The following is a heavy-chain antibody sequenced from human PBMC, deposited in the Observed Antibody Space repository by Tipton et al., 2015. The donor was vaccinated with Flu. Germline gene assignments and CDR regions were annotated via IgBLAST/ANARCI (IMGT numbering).Heavy chain of an antibody. D-gene: IGHD3-10*01. CDR3: ARVGGYYGSGSYYYYSYGMDV. V-gene: IGHV4-34*01. Sequence: TLSLTCAVYGGSFSGYYWSWIRQPPGKGLEWIGEINHSGSTNYNPSLKSRVTISVDTSKNQFSLKLSSVTAADTAVYYCARVGGYYGSGSYYYYSYGMDVWGQGTTVTVSS. CDR2: INHSGST. J-gene: IGHJ6*02. CDR1: GGSFSGYY.